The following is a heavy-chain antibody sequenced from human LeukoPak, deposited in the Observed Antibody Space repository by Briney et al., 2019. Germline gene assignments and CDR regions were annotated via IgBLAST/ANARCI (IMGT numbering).Heavy chain of an antibody. Sequence: SETLSLTRAVYGGSFSGYYWSWIRQPPGKGREWIGEINHSRRNNYNQSLKSLVITTVDTSKNQYSLQLSSVTAADAAVYCCGRMYSMGEYNWFDPWGQGTLVTVSS. CDR2: INHSRRN. CDR3: GRMYSMGEYNWFDP. V-gene: IGHV4-34*01. J-gene: IGHJ5*02. D-gene: IGHD2-21*01. CDR1: GGSFSGYY.